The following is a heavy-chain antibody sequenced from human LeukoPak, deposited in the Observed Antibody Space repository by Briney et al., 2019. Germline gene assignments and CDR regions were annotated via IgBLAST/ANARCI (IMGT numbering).Heavy chain of an antibody. CDR3: AREPIAARPYFDY. CDR1: GYTFTGYY. Sequence: ASVKVSCKASGYTFTGYYTHWVRQAPGQGLEWMGWINPNSGGTNYAQKFQGRVTMTRDTSISTAYMELSRLRSDDTAVYYCAREPIAARPYFDYWGQGTLVTVSS. V-gene: IGHV1-2*02. D-gene: IGHD6-6*01. J-gene: IGHJ4*02. CDR2: INPNSGGT.